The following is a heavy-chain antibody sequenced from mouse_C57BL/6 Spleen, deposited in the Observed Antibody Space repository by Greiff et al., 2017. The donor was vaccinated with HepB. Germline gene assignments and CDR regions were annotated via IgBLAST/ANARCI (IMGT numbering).Heavy chain of an antibody. CDR2: IDPETGGT. V-gene: IGHV1-15*01. D-gene: IGHD1-1*01. CDR3: TRTGSRNYFDY. J-gene: IGHJ2*01. CDR1: GYTFTDYE. Sequence: VQGVESGAELVRPGASVTLSCKASGYTFTDYEMHWVKQTPVHGLEWIGAIDPETGGTAYNQKFKGKAILTADKSSSTAYMELRSLTSEDSAVYYCTRTGSRNYFDYWGQGTTLTVSS.